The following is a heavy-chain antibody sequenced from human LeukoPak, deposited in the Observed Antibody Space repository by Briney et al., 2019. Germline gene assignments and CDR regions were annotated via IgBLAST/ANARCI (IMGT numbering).Heavy chain of an antibody. CDR2: ISYDGSNK. D-gene: IGHD3-22*01. V-gene: IGHV3-30-3*01. Sequence: GGSLRLSCAASGFTFSSYAMHWVRQAPGKGLEWVAVISYDGSNKYYADSVKGRFTISRDNSKNTLYLQMNSLRAEDTAVYYCARSLNYYDSRGYSFDYWGQGTLVTVSS. CDR3: ARSLNYYDSRGYSFDY. J-gene: IGHJ4*02. CDR1: GFTFSSYA.